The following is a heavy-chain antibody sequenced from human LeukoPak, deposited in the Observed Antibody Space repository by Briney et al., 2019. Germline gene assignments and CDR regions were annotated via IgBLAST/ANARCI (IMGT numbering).Heavy chain of an antibody. V-gene: IGHV3-23*01. D-gene: IGHD6-19*01. CDR2: ISGSGGST. CDR3: ARGGKIPLAGTRSPQYFQH. Sequence: GGSLRLSCAASGFTFSSYAMSWVRQAPGKGLEWVSAISGSGGSTYYADSVKGRFTISRDNSKNTLYLQMNSLRPEDTAVYYCARGGKIPLAGTRSPQYFQHWGQGTLVTVSS. CDR1: GFTFSSYA. J-gene: IGHJ1*01.